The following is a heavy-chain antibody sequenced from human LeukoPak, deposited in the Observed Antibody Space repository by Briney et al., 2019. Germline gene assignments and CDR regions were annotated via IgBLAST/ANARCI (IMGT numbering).Heavy chain of an antibody. V-gene: IGHV3-30*03. J-gene: IGHJ3*02. CDR2: MSFDGLSK. CDR1: RFTFSDSI. D-gene: IGHD3-22*01. CDR3: AREGHTSGYCGCFDN. Sequence: GGSLRLSCASSRFTFSDSICHRVRQAPCKGLEWVAAMSFDGLSKYYADSVKGRFTIYRDDSRSTVDLQLSILGPDDTAVYYCAREGHTSGYCGCFDNWGQGTAVAVSS.